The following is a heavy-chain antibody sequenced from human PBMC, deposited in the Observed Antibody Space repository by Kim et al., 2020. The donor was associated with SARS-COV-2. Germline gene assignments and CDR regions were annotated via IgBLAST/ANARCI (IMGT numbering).Heavy chain of an antibody. CDR3: ARDRPILEWLSPWYYDY. J-gene: IGHJ6*01. D-gene: IGHD3-3*01. Sequence: GGSLRLSCAASGFTFSSYSMNWVRQAPGKGLEWVSSISSSCGYIYYADSVKGRFTISRDNAKNTLYLQMNSLRAEDTAVYYCARDRPILEWLSPWYYDY. CDR2: ISSSCGYI. CDR1: GFTFSSYS. V-gene: IGHV3-21*04.